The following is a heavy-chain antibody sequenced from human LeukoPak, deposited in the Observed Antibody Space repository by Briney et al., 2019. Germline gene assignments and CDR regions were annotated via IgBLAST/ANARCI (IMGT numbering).Heavy chain of an antibody. V-gene: IGHV1-18*01. D-gene: IGHD2-15*01. Sequence: ASVKVSCKASGYTFTSYGISWVRQAPGQGLEWMGWIGAYNGNTNYAQKLQGRVTMTTDTSTSTAYMELRSLRSDDTAVYYCARVEDIVVVVAAPGPYGMDVWGQGTTVTVSS. J-gene: IGHJ6*02. CDR2: IGAYNGNT. CDR3: ARVEDIVVVVAAPGPYGMDV. CDR1: GYTFTSYG.